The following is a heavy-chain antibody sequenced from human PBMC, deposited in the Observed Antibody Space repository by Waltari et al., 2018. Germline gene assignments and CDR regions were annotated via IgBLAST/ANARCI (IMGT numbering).Heavy chain of an antibody. Sequence: EVQLVESGGGLVQPGGSLRLSCAASGFPFSSYAMRWVRQAPGKGLEWVSAISGSGGSKYYADSVKGRFTISRDNSKNTLYLQMNSLRAEDTAVYYCAKDRLTWFGDPRPIFDYWGQGTLVTVSS. CDR2: ISGSGGSK. CDR3: AKDRLTWFGDPRPIFDY. V-gene: IGHV3-23*04. CDR1: GFPFSSYA. D-gene: IGHD3-10*01. J-gene: IGHJ4*02.